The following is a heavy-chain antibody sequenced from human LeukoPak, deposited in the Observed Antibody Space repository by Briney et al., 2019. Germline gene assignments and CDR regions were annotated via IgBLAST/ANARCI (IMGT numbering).Heavy chain of an antibody. D-gene: IGHD5-18*01. J-gene: IGHJ4*02. CDR2: IKQDGSEK. CDR1: GFTFSSYW. Sequence: GGSLRLSCAASGFTFSSYWMSWVRQAPGKGLEWVANIKQDGSEKYYVDSVKGRFTISRDNAKNSLYLQMNSLRAEDTAVYYCARGTAMVLTEFDYWGQGTLVTVSS. V-gene: IGHV3-7*01. CDR3: ARGTAMVLTEFDY.